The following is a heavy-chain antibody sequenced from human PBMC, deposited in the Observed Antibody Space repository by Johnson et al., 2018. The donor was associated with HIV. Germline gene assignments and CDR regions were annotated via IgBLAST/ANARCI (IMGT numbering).Heavy chain of an antibody. CDR1: GFTFSSHW. CDR2: IKDDGIKK. D-gene: IGHD2-21*02. V-gene: IGHV3-7*05. Sequence: VQVVESGGGLVQPGGSLRLSCAASGFTFSSHWMSWVRQAPGKGLEWVATIKDDGIKKYYVDYVKCRFIISRDNAKDSLYLQMNSLRADDTAVYHCTRTAIYGVTHEAFDTWGQGTMVTVSS. J-gene: IGHJ3*02. CDR3: TRTAIYGVTHEAFDT.